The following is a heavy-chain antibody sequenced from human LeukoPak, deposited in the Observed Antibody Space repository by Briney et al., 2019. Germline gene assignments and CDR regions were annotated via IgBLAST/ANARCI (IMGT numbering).Heavy chain of an antibody. CDR1: GFTFSSYS. V-gene: IGHV3-21*01. D-gene: IGHD3-3*01. Sequence: PGGSLRLSCAASGFTFSSYSMNWVRQAPGKGLEWVSSISSSSRYIYYADSVKGRFTISRDNAKNSLYLQMNSLRAEDTAVYYCARILGVGERRAFGYWGQGTLVTVSS. J-gene: IGHJ4*02. CDR2: ISSSSRYI. CDR3: ARILGVGERRAFGY.